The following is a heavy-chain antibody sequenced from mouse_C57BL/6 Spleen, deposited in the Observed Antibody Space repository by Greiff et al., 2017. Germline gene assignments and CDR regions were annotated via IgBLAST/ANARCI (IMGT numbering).Heavy chain of an antibody. CDR2: IDPNSGGT. D-gene: IGHD2-2*01. V-gene: IGHV1-72*01. CDR1: GYTFTSYW. J-gene: IGHJ4*01. CDR3: ARSDLSTMVTYYAMDY. Sequence: QVQLQQPGAELVKPGASVKLSCKASGYTFTSYWMHWVKQRPGRGLEWIGRIDPNSGGTKYNEKFKSKATLTVDKPSSTAYMQLSSLTSEDSAVYYGARSDLSTMVTYYAMDYWGQGTSVTVSS.